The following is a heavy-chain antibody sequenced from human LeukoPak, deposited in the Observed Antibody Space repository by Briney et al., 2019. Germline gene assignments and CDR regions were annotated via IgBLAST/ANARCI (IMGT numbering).Heavy chain of an antibody. V-gene: IGHV3-7*01. J-gene: IGHJ4*02. D-gene: IGHD3/OR15-3a*01. CDR3: ARDLDYLDCFDY. CDR2: IEEDGSEK. Sequence: GGSLRLSCAASGFTFSNYWMSWVRQAPGKGLEGVANIEEDGSEKYYVDSVEGRFTISRDNAKNSLYLQMNSLRAEDTAVYYCARDLDYLDCFDYWGQGTLVTVSS. CDR1: GFTFSNYW.